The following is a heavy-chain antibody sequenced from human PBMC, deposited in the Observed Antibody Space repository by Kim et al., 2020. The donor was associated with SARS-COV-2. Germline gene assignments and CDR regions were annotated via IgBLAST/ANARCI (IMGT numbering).Heavy chain of an antibody. V-gene: IGHV4-34*01. J-gene: IGHJ5*02. D-gene: IGHD3-10*01. CDR3: ARGRYWGFDP. Sequence: STNDNPSLKSRVTISVDTSKNQFSLKLSSVTAADTAVYYCARGRYWGFDPWGQGTLVTVSS. CDR2: ST.